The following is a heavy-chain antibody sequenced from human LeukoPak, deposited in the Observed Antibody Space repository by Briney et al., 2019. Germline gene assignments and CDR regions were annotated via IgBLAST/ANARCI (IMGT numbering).Heavy chain of an antibody. D-gene: IGHD4-17*01. V-gene: IGHV1-2*02. CDR2: INPNSGGT. CDR1: GYTFTGYY. Sequence: ASVKVSCKASGYTFTGYYMHWVRQAPGQGLEWMGWINPNSGGTNYAQKFQGRVTMTRDTSISTAYMELSRLRSDDTAVYYCAKDIGGDYLTGPQFDPWGQGTLVTVSS. J-gene: IGHJ5*02. CDR3: AKDIGGDYLTGPQFDP.